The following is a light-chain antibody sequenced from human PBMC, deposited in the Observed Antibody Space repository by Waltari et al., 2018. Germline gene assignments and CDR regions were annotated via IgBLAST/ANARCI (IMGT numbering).Light chain of an antibody. V-gene: IGLV2-14*01. J-gene: IGLJ1*01. CDR3: SSYTSSSTLLYV. CDR1: SSDVGGYNS. CDR2: EVS. Sequence: QSALTQPASVSGSPGQSITISCTGTSSDVGGYNSVSWYQQHPGKAPQLIIYEVSNRPSGVSNRFSGSKSGNTGSLTISGLQSEDEADYYCSSYTSSSTLLYVFGTGTKVTVL.